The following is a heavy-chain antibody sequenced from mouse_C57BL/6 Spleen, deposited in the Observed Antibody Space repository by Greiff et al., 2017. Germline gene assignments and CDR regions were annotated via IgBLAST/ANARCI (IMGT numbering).Heavy chain of an antibody. V-gene: IGHV1-72*01. CDR3: AREDDGYYLYAMDY. D-gene: IGHD2-3*01. J-gene: IGHJ4*01. Sequence: QVQLQQSGAELVKPGASVKLSCKASGYTFTSYWMHWVKQRPGRGLEWIGRIDPNSGGTKYNEKFKSKATLTVDKPSSTAYMQLSSLTSDDSAVYYCAREDDGYYLYAMDYWGQGTSVTVSS. CDR1: GYTFTSYW. CDR2: IDPNSGGT.